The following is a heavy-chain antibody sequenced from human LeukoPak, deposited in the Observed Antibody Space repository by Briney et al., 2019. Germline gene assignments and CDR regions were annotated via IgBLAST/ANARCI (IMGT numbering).Heavy chain of an antibody. J-gene: IGHJ3*02. CDR3: ARDRGVRDAFDI. CDR1: GFTFISYW. D-gene: IGHD3-10*01. CDR2: INNDGYST. Sequence: PGGSLRLSCAASGFTFISYWIHWVRQAPGKGLVWVSRINNDGYSTSYADSVKGRFTISRDNAKNTLYLQMNSLRAENTAVYYCARDRGVRDAFDIWGQGTMVTVSS. V-gene: IGHV3-74*01.